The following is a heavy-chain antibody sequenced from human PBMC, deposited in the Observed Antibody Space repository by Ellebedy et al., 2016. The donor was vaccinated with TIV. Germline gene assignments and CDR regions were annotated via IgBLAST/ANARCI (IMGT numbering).Heavy chain of an antibody. CDR3: AREQESPLGL. Sequence: AASVKVSCKASGGTFSSDVFTWVRQAPGQGLEWMGGIIPMFGTANYAQKFQGRATITADESTGTAYMELRNLRSEDTAVYYCAREQESPLGLWGQGTLVTVSS. CDR1: GGTFSSDV. V-gene: IGHV1-69*13. J-gene: IGHJ1*01. CDR2: IIPMFGTA. D-gene: IGHD1-26*01.